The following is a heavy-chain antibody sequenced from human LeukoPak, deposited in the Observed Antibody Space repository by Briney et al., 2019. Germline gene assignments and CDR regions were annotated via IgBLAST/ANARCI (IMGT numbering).Heavy chain of an antibody. J-gene: IGHJ4*02. CDR1: GGSFSGYY. CDR3: ARESGSRVGSYCVY. CDR2: INHSGST. D-gene: IGHD1-26*01. V-gene: IGHV4-34*01. Sequence: SETLSLTCAVYGGSFSGYYWSWIRQPPGKGLEWIGEINHSGSTNYNPSLKSRVTISVDTSKNQFSLKLSSVTAADTAVYCCARESGSRVGSYCVYWGQGTLVTVSS.